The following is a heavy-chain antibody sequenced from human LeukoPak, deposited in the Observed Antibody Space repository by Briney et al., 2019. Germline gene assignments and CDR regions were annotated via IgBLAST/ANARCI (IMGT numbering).Heavy chain of an antibody. D-gene: IGHD1-26*01. J-gene: IGHJ1*01. CDR2: INHSGST. V-gene: IGHV4-39*07. Sequence: SETLSLTCTVSGGSISSGGYYWSWIRQPPGKGLEWIGEINHSGSTNYNPSLKSRVTISVDTSKNQFSLKLSSVTAADTAVYYCARGEQPDLWGQGTLVTVSS. CDR1: GGSISSGGYY. CDR3: ARGEQPDL.